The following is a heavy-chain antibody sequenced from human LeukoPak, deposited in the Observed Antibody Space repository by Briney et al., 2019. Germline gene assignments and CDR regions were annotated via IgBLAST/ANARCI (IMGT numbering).Heavy chain of an antibody. CDR2: IYYSGST. CDR1: GVSISSYY. V-gene: IGHV4-59*01. J-gene: IGHJ5*02. Sequence: KASESLSLTCTVSGVSISSYYWSWMRQPPGKGLEWIGYIYYSGSTNYNPSLKSRVTISVDTSKNQFSLKLSSVTAADTAVYYCARVREYSSSSDWFDPWGQGTLVTVSS. D-gene: IGHD6-6*01. CDR3: ARVREYSSSSDWFDP.